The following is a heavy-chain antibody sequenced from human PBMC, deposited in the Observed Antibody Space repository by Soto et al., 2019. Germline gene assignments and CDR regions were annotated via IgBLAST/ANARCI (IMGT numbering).Heavy chain of an antibody. Sequence: ASVKVSCKASGYTFTSYYMHWVRQAPGQGLEWMGIINPSGGSTSYAQKFQGRVTMTRDTSTSTVYMELSSLRSEDTAVYYCARERGHRYCSSTSCSEGASFDYWGQGTLVTVSS. V-gene: IGHV1-46*01. CDR2: INPSGGST. CDR3: ARERGHRYCSSTSCSEGASFDY. D-gene: IGHD2-2*01. CDR1: GYTFTSYY. J-gene: IGHJ4*02.